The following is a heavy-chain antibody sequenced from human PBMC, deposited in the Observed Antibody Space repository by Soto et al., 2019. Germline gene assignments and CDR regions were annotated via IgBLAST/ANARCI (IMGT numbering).Heavy chain of an antibody. V-gene: IGHV3-9*01. D-gene: IGHD6-6*01. Sequence: PGGSLRLSCAASGFTFDDYATHWVRQVPGKGLEWVSGISWNSDNIGYADSVKGRFTISRDNAKNSLYLQMNSLRAEDTALYYCAKDMAYRRSSGFDSWGQGTLVTVPQ. CDR1: GFTFDDYA. J-gene: IGHJ4*02. CDR2: ISWNSDNI. CDR3: AKDMAYRRSSGFDS.